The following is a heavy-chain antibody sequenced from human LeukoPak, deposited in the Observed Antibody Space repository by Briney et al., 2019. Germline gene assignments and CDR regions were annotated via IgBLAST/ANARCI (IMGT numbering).Heavy chain of an antibody. D-gene: IGHD2-15*01. V-gene: IGHV4-30-4*07. CDR2: IYYSGST. CDR1: GGSISSGGYS. CDR3: ARVALGYRSGGSCYWFDP. Sequence: SETLSLTCAVSGGSISSGGYSWSWIRQPPGKGLEWIGYIYYSGSTYYNPSLKSRVTISVDTSKNQFSLKLSSVTAADTAVYYCARVALGYRSGGSCYWFDPWGQGTLVTVSS. J-gene: IGHJ5*02.